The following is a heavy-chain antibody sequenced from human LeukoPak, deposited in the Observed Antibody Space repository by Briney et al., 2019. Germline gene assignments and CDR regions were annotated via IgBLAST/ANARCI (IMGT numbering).Heavy chain of an antibody. CDR2: IYYSGST. CDR1: GGSISSFY. D-gene: IGHD3-10*01. CDR3: ARDRWGVRGFNWFDP. Sequence: PSETLSLTCTVSGGSISSFYWSWIRQFPGKGLEWIGYIYYSGSTNYNPSLKSRVTISVDTSKNQFSLKLSSVTAADTAVYYCARDRWGVRGFNWFDPWGQGTLVTVSS. V-gene: IGHV4-59*12. J-gene: IGHJ5*02.